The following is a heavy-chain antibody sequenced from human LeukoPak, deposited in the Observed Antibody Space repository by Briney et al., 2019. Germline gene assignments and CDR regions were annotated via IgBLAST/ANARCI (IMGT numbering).Heavy chain of an antibody. CDR3: ARDPRSYYDFWSGYYGFDY. D-gene: IGHD3-3*01. CDR2: INPSGGST. V-gene: IGHV1-46*01. CDR1: GYTFTSYY. J-gene: IGHJ4*02. Sequence: ASVKVSCKVSGYTFTSYYMHWVRQAPGQGLEWMGIINPSGGSTSYAQKFQGRVTMTRDTSTSTVYMELSSLRSEDTAVYYCARDPRSYYDFWSGYYGFDYWGQGTLVTVSS.